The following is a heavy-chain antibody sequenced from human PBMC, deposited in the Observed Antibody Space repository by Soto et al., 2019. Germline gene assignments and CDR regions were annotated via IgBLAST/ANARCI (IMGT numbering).Heavy chain of an antibody. J-gene: IGHJ4*02. V-gene: IGHV4-31*11. D-gene: IGHD6-13*01. CDR2: IYYNGST. CDR3: ARYRFSGSKWSKFDY. Sequence: SETLSLTCAVSGVTISSGAYYWSWIRQHPGKGLEWIGNIYYNGSTYYSPSLKSRVALSLDTSKNQFSVRLSSVTAADTAVYYCARYRFSGSKWSKFDYWGQGTLVTVSS. CDR1: GVTISSGAYY.